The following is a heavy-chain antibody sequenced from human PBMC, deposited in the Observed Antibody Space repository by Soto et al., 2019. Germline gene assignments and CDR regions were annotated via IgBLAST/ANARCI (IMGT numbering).Heavy chain of an antibody. V-gene: IGHV3-23*01. CDR2: IDNSGGIT. CDR3: AKDNIGSYAYYYGMDV. Sequence: PGRSLRLSCAASGFTFSTYAMSWVRQAPGKGLEWVSTIDNSGGITYYADSVKGRFTISRDNSKNTLYLQMNSLRAEDTAVYYCAKDNIGSYAYYYGMDVWGQGTTVTVSS. CDR1: GFTFSTYA. D-gene: IGHD1-26*01. J-gene: IGHJ6*02.